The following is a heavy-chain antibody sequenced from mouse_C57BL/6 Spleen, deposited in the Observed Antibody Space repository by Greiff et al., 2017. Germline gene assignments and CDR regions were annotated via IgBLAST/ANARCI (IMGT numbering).Heavy chain of an antibody. V-gene: IGHV1-42*01. J-gene: IGHJ4*01. CDR1: GYSFTGYY. CDR2: INPSTGGT. D-gene: IGHD2-4*01. CDR3: ARREDYDYDYAMDY. Sequence: EVQLQQSGPELVKPGASVKISCKASGYSFTGYYMNWVKQSPEKSLEWIGEINPSTGGTTYNQKFKAKATLTVDKSSSTAYMQLKSLTSEDSAVYYCARREDYDYDYAMDYWGQGTSVTVSA.